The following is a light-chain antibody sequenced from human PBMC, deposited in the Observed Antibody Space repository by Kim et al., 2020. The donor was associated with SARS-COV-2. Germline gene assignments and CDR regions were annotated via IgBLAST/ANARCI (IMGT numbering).Light chain of an antibody. J-gene: IGKJ5*01. CDR2: GAS. V-gene: IGKV3-15*01. Sequence: VSPGESATLSCRASQSVSSNLAWYQQKPGQAPRLLIYGASTRATGIPARFSGSGSGTEFTLTISSLQSEDFAVYYCQQYNNWPITFGQGTRLEIK. CDR1: QSVSSN. CDR3: QQYNNWPIT.